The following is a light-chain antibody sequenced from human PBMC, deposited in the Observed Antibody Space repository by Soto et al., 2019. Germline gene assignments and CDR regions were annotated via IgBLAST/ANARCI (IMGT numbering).Light chain of an antibody. CDR3: CSYTVSGTYV. Sequence: QCALTQPASVSGSPGQTITVSCTGTSSDVCGYNYVCLYQQHLGKAPSLMIYAVSNRPSALSNRLSGAKSGNTDPRTTAGLLAEDEADYVCCSYTVSGTYVFGGGTKVTV. V-gene: IGLV2-14*01. CDR2: AVS. J-gene: IGLJ1*01. CDR1: SSDVCGYNY.